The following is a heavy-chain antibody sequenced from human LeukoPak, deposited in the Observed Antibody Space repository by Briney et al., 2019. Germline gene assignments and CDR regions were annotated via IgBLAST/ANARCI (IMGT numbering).Heavy chain of an antibody. CDR1: GFTVSSNY. V-gene: IGHV3-66*01. J-gene: IGHJ4*02. Sequence: GGSLRLSCAASGFTVSSNYMSWVRQAPGKGLEWVSVIYSGGSTYYADSVKGRFTISRDNSKNTLHLQMNSLRAEDTAVYYCARVGGGSWYHYWGQGTLVTVSS. D-gene: IGHD6-13*01. CDR2: IYSGGST. CDR3: ARVGGGSWYHY.